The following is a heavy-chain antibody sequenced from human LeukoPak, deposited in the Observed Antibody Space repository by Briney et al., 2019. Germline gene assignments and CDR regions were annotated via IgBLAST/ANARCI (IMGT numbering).Heavy chain of an antibody. CDR1: GFTFSSYS. J-gene: IGHJ4*02. CDR3: ARDSVYCTNGVCSSPLFDY. CDR2: ISSSSSTI. V-gene: IGHV3-48*01. D-gene: IGHD2-8*01. Sequence: GGSLRLSCAASGFTFSSYSMNWVRQAPGKGLEWVSYISSSSSTIYYADSVKGRFTISRDNSKNTLYLQMNSLRAEDTAVYYCARDSVYCTNGVCSSPLFDYWGQGTLVTVSS.